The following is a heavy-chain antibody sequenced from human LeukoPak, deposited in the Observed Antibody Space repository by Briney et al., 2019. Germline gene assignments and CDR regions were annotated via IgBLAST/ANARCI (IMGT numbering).Heavy chain of an antibody. CDR1: GGSISSYY. Sequence: SETLSLTCTVSGGSISSYYWSWIRQPAGKGLEWIGRIYTSGSTNYNPSLKSRVTMSVDTSKNQFSLKLSSVTAADTAMYYCARAKGTGLRGYSYGYYFDYWGQGTLVTVSS. V-gene: IGHV4-4*07. D-gene: IGHD5-18*01. CDR3: ARAKGTGLRGYSYGYYFDY. CDR2: IYTSGST. J-gene: IGHJ4*02.